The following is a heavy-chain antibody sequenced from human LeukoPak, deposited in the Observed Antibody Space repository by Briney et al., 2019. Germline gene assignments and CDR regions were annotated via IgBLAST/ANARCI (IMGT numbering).Heavy chain of an antibody. CDR3: ARGHDILTGYYNRNYGMDV. Sequence: PSETLSLTCTVSGGSISSYYWSWIRQPPGKGLEWIGYIYYSGSTNYNPSLKSRVTISVDTSKNQFSLKLSSVTAADTAVYYCARGHDILTGYYNRNYGMDVWGQGTTVTVSS. V-gene: IGHV4-59*01. CDR1: GGSISSYY. CDR2: IYYSGST. J-gene: IGHJ6*02. D-gene: IGHD3-9*01.